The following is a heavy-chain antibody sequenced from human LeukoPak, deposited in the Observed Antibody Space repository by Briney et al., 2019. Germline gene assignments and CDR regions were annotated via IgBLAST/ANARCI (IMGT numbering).Heavy chain of an antibody. D-gene: IGHD3-16*02. CDR2: ISSGSSYI. CDR3: ARDGERGELSLYMDY. V-gene: IGHV3-21*01. J-gene: IGHJ4*02. Sequence: TGGSLRLSCAASGFTFSSYEMNWVRQAPGKGLEWVASISSGSSYIHYADSVKGRFTISRDNAKNSLNLQMNSLRAEDTAVYYCARDGERGELSLYMDYWGQGTLVTVSS. CDR1: GFTFSSYE.